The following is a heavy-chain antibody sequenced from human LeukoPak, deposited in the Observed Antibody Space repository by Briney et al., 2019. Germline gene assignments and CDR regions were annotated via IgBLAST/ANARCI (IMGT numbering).Heavy chain of an antibody. Sequence: PGGSLRLSCPASGFIFNTFGMHWVRQAPGKGLEWVAVISYDGSNKYYADSVKGRFIISRDNSKNTLYLQMNSLRAEDTAVYYCAKDLEAYCGGDCYFQWGDAFDIWGQGTMVTVSS. J-gene: IGHJ3*02. CDR3: AKDLEAYCGGDCYFQWGDAFDI. D-gene: IGHD2-21*02. CDR1: GFIFNTFG. V-gene: IGHV3-30*18. CDR2: ISYDGSNK.